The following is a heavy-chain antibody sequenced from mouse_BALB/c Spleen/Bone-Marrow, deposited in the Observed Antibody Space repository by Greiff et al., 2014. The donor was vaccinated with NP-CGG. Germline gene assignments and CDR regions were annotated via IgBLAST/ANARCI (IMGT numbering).Heavy chain of an antibody. CDR3: ARVRNWADY. Sequence: LVESGAELVRPGSSVKISCKASGYAFSSYWMNWVKQRPGQSLEWIGQIYPGDGDTNYNGKFKGKATLTADKSSSTAYMQLSSLTSEDSAVYFCARVRNWADYWGQGTTLTVSS. D-gene: IGHD4-1*01. CDR2: IYPGDGDT. CDR1: GYAFSSYW. V-gene: IGHV1-80*01. J-gene: IGHJ2*01.